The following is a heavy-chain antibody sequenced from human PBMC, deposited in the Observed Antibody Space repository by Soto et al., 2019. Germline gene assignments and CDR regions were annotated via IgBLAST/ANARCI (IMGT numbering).Heavy chain of an antibody. CDR2: ISGSGGST. D-gene: IGHD2-8*01. Sequence: GGSLRLSCAASGFTFSSYAMSWVRQAPGKGLEWVSAISGSGGSTYYADSVKGRFTISRDNSKNTLYLQMNSLRAEDTAVYYCATARLINPAYYYYGMDVWGQGTTVTVS. CDR1: GFTFSSYA. J-gene: IGHJ6*02. CDR3: ATARLINPAYYYYGMDV. V-gene: IGHV3-23*01.